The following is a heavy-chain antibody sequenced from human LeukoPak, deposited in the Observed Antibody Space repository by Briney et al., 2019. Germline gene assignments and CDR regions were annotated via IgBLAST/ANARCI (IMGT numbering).Heavy chain of an antibody. V-gene: IGHV4-39*07. CDR1: GDSINYVAYY. CDR3: ARETTTHSGSYSV. D-gene: IGHD1-26*01. CDR2: VNYGGTT. J-gene: IGHJ6*02. Sequence: PSETLSLTCTVSGDSINYVAYYWAWIRQPPGKGLEWIGSVNYGGTTYYNPSLKSRVTISVDTSKNQFSLRLTSVTAADTAVYYCARETTTHSGSYSVWGQGTTVTVSS.